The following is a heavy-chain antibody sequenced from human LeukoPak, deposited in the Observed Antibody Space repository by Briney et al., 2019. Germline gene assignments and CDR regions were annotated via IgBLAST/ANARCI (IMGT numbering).Heavy chain of an antibody. D-gene: IGHD6-19*01. Sequence: SETLSLTCTISGGSISNYYWSWIRQPPGKGLEWIGDINHSGNTNYNPSLNYNPSLKSRVTMSVDTSKNQFSLKLSSVTAADTAVYYYARDGSGWYSAFDIWGQGTMVTVSS. CDR3: ARDGSGWYSAFDI. V-gene: IGHV4-59*12. CDR1: GGSISNYY. CDR2: INHSGNT. J-gene: IGHJ3*02.